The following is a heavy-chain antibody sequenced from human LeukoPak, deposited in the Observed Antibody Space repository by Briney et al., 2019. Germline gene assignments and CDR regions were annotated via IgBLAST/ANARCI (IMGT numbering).Heavy chain of an antibody. V-gene: IGHV1-2*02. CDR1: GYTFNDYY. CDR2: INPNSGRT. J-gene: IGHJ4*02. D-gene: IGHD3-9*01. Sequence: ASVKVSCKTSGYTFNDYYLHWVRQAPGQGLEWMGWINPNSGRTNYAPKFQGRVTLTTDTSISTAYMELSSLTSGDTALYYCARDSSDILTGYYHFWGQGTLVTVSS. CDR3: ARDSSDILTGYYHF.